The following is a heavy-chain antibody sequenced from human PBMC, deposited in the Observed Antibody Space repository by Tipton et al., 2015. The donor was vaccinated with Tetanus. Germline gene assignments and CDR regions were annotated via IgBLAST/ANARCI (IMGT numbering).Heavy chain of an antibody. CDR3: ARARWQSGGPYYFDY. CDR2: ISAYSGNT. D-gene: IGHD1-26*01. CDR1: GYSFTNYG. V-gene: IGHV1-18*01. J-gene: IGHJ4*02. Sequence: QSGAEVKKPGASVKVSCKASGYSFTNYGFSWVRQAPDQGLEWMGWISAYSGNTKYPQKLQGRVTMTTDTSTSTAYMELRSLRSDDTAVYYCARARWQSGGPYYFDYWGQGIMVTVSS.